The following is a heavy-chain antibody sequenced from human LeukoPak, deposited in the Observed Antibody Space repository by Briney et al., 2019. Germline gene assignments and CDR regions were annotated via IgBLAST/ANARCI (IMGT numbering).Heavy chain of an antibody. V-gene: IGHV1-18*01. Sequence: ASVKVSCKASGYTFTSYGISWVRQAPGRGLEWMGWILAYNANTNYAQKFQGRVTLTTDTSTSTAYMELRSLRSDDTAVYYCARDSGSGSSIDYWGQGTLVTVSS. J-gene: IGHJ4*02. CDR1: GYTFTSYG. D-gene: IGHD3-10*01. CDR2: ILAYNANT. CDR3: ARDSGSGSSIDY.